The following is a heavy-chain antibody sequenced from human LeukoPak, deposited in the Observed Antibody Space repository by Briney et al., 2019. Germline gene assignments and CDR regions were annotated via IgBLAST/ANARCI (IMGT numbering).Heavy chain of an antibody. CDR3: ARDRRFLEWLLSY. CDR1: GYTFTIYY. D-gene: IGHD3-3*01. CDR2: INPSGGST. J-gene: IGHJ4*02. Sequence: ASVKVSCKASGYTFTIYYMHWVRQAPGQGLEWMGIINPSGGSTSYAQKFQGRVTMTRDTSTSTVYMELSSLRSGDTAVYCCARDRRFLEWLLSYWGQGTLVTVSS. V-gene: IGHV1-46*01.